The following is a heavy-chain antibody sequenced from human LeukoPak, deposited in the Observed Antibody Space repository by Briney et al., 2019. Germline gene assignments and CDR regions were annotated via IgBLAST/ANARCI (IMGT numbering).Heavy chain of an antibody. D-gene: IGHD3-22*01. CDR1: GYTLTQLV. J-gene: IGHJ4*02. V-gene: IGHV1-24*01. Sequence: GASVKVSCKVSGYTLTQLVIHWVRQAPGEGLEWMGGFDPENGEMIYAQKFQGRVTMSEDTSTDTAYMDLSSLRSEDTAIYYCASVSSFDSNFDFYFWGQGTLVTVSS. CDR2: FDPENGEM. CDR3: ASVSSFDSNFDFYF.